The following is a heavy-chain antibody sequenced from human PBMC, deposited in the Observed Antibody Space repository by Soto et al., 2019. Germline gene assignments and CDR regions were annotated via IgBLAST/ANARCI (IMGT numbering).Heavy chain of an antibody. D-gene: IGHD4-17*01. CDR3: ARSVTVAHYYYYGMDV. CDR2: ISYDGSNK. J-gene: IGHJ6*01. Sequence: QVQLVESGGGVVQPGRSLRLSCAASGFTFSSYAMHWVRQAPVKVLEWVAVISYDGSNKYYADSVKGRFTISRDNSKNTLYLQMNSLRAEDTAVYYCARSVTVAHYYYYGMDVW. V-gene: IGHV3-30-3*01. CDR1: GFTFSSYA.